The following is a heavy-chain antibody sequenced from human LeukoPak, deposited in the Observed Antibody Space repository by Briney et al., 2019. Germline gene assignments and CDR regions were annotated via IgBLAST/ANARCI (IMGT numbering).Heavy chain of an antibody. CDR3: ATWAGAVIVDKNGGVY. V-gene: IGHV1-24*01. J-gene: IGHJ4*02. Sequence: ASVNVSCKVSGYSLTELSMHWVRQTPGKGLEWMGGLDPEAGETIYAQKFQGRVTMTEDTSTDTAYMELSSLRSEDTAVFYCATWAGAVIVDKNGGVYWGQGTLVTVSS. CDR1: GYSLTELS. CDR2: LDPEAGET. D-gene: IGHD3-22*01.